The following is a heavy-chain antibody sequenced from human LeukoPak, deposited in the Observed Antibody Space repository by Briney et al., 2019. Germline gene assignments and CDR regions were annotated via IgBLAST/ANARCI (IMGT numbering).Heavy chain of an antibody. J-gene: IGHJ6*03. CDR2: INPNSGGT. V-gene: IGHV1-2*02. CDR1: GYTFNDYY. CDR3: ARGAYYYYYYMDV. Sequence: ASVNVSCKASGYTFNDYYMHWVRQAPGQGLEWMGWINPNSGGTNYAQKFQGRVTMTRDTSISTAYMELSRLRSDDTAVYYCARGAYYYYYYMDVWGKGTTVTISS.